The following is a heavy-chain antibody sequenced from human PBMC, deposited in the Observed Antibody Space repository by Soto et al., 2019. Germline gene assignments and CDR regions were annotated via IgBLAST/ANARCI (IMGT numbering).Heavy chain of an antibody. J-gene: IGHJ4*02. D-gene: IGHD6-25*01. V-gene: IGHV3-23*01. CDR3: AKLQSGRALDY. Sequence: EVLLLESGGGLVQPGGSLRLSCAASGFTFSNYDMGWVRQAPGKGLELVSFISGSGSGAYYADSVKGLFTISRDNAENTLYLQMNSQRVEDTAVYYWAKLQSGRALDYWGQGTLVTVSS. CDR1: GFTFSNYD. CDR2: ISGSGSGA.